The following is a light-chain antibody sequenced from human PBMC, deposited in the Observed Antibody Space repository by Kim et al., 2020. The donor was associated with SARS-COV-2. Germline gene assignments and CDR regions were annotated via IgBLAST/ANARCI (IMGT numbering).Light chain of an antibody. CDR2: GAS. CDR1: QSISSNY. CDR3: QQYVGSLQP. Sequence: EVVLTQSPGTVSLSPGERATLSCRASQSISSNYLAWYQQKPGQAPTLLIYGASSRATGIPDRFRGSGSGTDFTLIITRLEPEDFAVYYCQQYVGSLQPFGQETKLDIK. V-gene: IGKV3-20*01. J-gene: IGKJ2*01.